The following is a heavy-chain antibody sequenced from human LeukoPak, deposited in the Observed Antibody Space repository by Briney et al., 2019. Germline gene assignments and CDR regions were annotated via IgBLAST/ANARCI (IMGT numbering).Heavy chain of an antibody. J-gene: IGHJ4*02. CDR2: INHSGST. CDR3: ARVGYDILTDY. Sequence: SETLSLTCAVYGGSFSGYYWSWIRQPPGKGLEWIGEINHSGSTNYNPSLKSRVTISVDTSKNQSSLKLSSVTAADTAVYYCARVGYDILTDYWGQGTLVTVSS. CDR1: GGSFSGYY. V-gene: IGHV4-34*01. D-gene: IGHD3-9*01.